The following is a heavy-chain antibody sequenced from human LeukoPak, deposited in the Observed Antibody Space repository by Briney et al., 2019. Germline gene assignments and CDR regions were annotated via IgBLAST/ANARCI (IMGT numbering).Heavy chain of an antibody. CDR2: ISSSGSTI. Sequence: GGSLRLSCAASGFTFSSYAMSWVRQAPGKGLEWVSYISSSGSTIYYADSVKGRFTISRDNAKNSLYLQMNSLRAEDTAVYYCARAKGVHAFDIWGQGTMVTVSS. J-gene: IGHJ3*02. CDR1: GFTFSSYA. CDR3: ARAKGVHAFDI. D-gene: IGHD3-16*01. V-gene: IGHV3-48*03.